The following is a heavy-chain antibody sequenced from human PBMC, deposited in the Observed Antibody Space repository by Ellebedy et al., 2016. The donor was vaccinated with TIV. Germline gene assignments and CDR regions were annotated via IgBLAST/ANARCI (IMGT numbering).Heavy chain of an antibody. V-gene: IGHV4-34*01. CDR2: INHSGST. J-gene: IGHJ3*02. D-gene: IGHD3-3*01. CDR3: ARQSYYDFWSGYYRGDNDAFDI. CDR1: GGSFSGYY. Sequence: SETLSLTCAVYGGSFSGYYWSWIRQPPGKGLEWIGEINHSGSTNYNPSLKSRVTISVDTSKNQFSLKLRSVTAADTAVYYCARQSYYDFWSGYYRGDNDAFDIWGQGTMVTVSS.